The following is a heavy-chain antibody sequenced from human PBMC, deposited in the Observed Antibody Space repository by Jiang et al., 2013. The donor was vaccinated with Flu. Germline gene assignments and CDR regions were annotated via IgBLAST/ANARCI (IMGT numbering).Heavy chain of an antibody. CDR1: GGTFSSYA. CDR2: IIPILGIA. V-gene: IGHV1-69*04. D-gene: IGHD3-10*01. J-gene: IGHJ3*02. CDR3: VGGWFGEWDAFDI. Sequence: GAEVKKPGSSVKVSCKASGGTFSSYAISWVRQAPGQGLEWMGRIIPILGIANYAQKFQGRVTITADKSTSTAYMELSSLRSEDTAVYYCVGGWFGEWDAFDIWGQGTMVTVSS.